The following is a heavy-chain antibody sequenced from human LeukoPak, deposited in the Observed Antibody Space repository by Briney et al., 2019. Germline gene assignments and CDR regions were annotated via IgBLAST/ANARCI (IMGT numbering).Heavy chain of an antibody. D-gene: IGHD2-15*01. CDR1: GFTFSDFY. V-gene: IGHV3-11*01. CDR2: IGGRGRTI. Sequence: GGSVRLPCAASGFTFSDFYMCWLRQAPGKGLEGVSYIGGRGRTIYYADSVKGRFTISRDNAKNSLYLQMDSLRAEDTAVYYCARDLKVAQDAFDIWGQGTMVTVSS. J-gene: IGHJ3*02. CDR3: ARDLKVAQDAFDI.